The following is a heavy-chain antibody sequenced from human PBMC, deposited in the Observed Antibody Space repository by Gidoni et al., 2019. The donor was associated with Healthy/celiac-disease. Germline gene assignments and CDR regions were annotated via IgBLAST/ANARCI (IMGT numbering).Heavy chain of an antibody. D-gene: IGHD6-13*01. CDR2: INHSGST. CDR1: GGSFSGYY. V-gene: IGHV4-34*01. CDR3: ASTSSSSWHGWFDP. Sequence: QVQLQQWGAGLLKLSETLSLTCAVYGGSFSGYYWSWIRQPPGKGLEWIGEINHSGSTNYNPSLKSRVTISVDTSKNQFSLKLSSVTAADTAVYYCASTSSSSWHGWFDPWGQGTLVTVSS. J-gene: IGHJ5*02.